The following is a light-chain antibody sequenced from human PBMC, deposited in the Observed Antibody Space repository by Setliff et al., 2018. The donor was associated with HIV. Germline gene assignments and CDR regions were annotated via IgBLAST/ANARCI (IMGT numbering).Light chain of an antibody. CDR3: CSYAGSYTSFYV. CDR2: NNY. J-gene: IGLJ1*01. CDR1: SSNIGVNV. V-gene: IGLV1-44*01. Sequence: QSVLSQPPSASGTPGQGVTISCSGSSSNIGVNVVNWYQHLPGTSPKLLIYNNYQRPSGVPDRFSGSKSGNTASLTISGLQAEDEADYYCCSYAGSYTSFYVFGTGTKVTVL.